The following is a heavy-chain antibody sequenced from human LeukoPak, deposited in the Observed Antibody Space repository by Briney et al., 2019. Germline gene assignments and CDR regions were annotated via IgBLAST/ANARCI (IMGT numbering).Heavy chain of an antibody. CDR1: GFTFSSYA. J-gene: IGHJ4*02. D-gene: IGHD7-27*01. Sequence: GRSLRLSCAASGFTFSSYAMHWVRQAPGKGLEWVAVISYDGSNKYYADSVKGRFTISRDNSKNTLYLQMNSLRAEDTAVYYCANSWGRDWGQGTLVTVSS. V-gene: IGHV3-30*04. CDR2: ISYDGSNK. CDR3: ANSWGRD.